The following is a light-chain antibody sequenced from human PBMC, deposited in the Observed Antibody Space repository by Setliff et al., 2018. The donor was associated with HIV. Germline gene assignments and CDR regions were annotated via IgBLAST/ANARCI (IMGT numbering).Light chain of an antibody. Sequence: QSVLAQPRSVSGSPGQSVTISCTGTSSEVSGYDYVSWYQQQPGKPPKLMIYQASKRPSGVSNRFSGSKSGNTASLTISGLQAEDEADYYCYSNTGSNTYVFGTGTRSPS. V-gene: IGLV2-11*01. CDR3: YSNTGSNTYV. CDR2: QAS. CDR1: SSEVSGYDY. J-gene: IGLJ1*01.